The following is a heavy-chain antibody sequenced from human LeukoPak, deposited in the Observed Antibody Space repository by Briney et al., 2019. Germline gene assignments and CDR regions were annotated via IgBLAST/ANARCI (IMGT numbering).Heavy chain of an antibody. J-gene: IGHJ3*02. V-gene: IGHV1-18*01. Sequence: ASVKVSCKASGYTFTSYGISWVRQAPGQGLEWMGWISAYNGNTNYAQKLQGRVTMTTDTSTSTAYMELRSLRSDDTAVYYCARIVHWGPWLEWSGGHDAFDIWGQGTMVTVSS. CDR2: ISAYNGNT. D-gene: IGHD3-3*01. CDR3: ARIVHWGPWLEWSGGHDAFDI. CDR1: GYTFTSYG.